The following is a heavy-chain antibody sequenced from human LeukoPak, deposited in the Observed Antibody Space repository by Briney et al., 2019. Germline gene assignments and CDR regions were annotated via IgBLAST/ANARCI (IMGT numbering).Heavy chain of an antibody. CDR3: AGDIIAARPIYGMDV. Sequence: ASVKVSYKASGYTFTSYAMHWVRQAPGQRLEWMGWINAGNGNTKYSQKFQGRVTITRDTSASTAYMELSSLRSEDTAVYYCAGDIIAARPIYGMDVWGQGTTVTVSS. CDR2: INAGNGNT. J-gene: IGHJ6*02. D-gene: IGHD6-6*01. CDR1: GYTFTSYA. V-gene: IGHV1-3*01.